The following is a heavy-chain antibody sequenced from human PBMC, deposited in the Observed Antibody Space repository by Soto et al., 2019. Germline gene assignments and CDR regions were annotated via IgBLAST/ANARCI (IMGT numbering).Heavy chain of an antibody. D-gene: IGHD6-13*01. V-gene: IGHV1-2*04. J-gene: IGHJ5*02. Sequence: ASVKVSCKASGYTFTGYYMHWVRQAPGQGLEWMGWINPNSGGTNYAQKFQGWVTMTRDTSISTAYMELSRLRSDDTAVYYCARDHYSSSWYGVVNWFDPWGQGTLVTVS. CDR2: INPNSGGT. CDR1: GYTFTGYY. CDR3: ARDHYSSSWYGVVNWFDP.